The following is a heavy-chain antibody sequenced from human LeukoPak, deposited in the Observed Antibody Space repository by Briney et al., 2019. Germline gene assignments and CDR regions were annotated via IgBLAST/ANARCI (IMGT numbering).Heavy chain of an antibody. V-gene: IGHV3-7*04. D-gene: IGHD5-24*01. CDR1: GFPFSSYW. J-gene: IGHJ4*02. Sequence: GGSLRLSCVASGFPFSSYWMTWVRQTPGKGLEWVANIKQDGSKKSYVDSVKGRFTISRDNAKNSLYLQMNSLRAEDTAIYYCTRVGYIDEGIDYWGQGTLVTVSS. CDR2: IKQDGSKK. CDR3: TRVGYIDEGIDY.